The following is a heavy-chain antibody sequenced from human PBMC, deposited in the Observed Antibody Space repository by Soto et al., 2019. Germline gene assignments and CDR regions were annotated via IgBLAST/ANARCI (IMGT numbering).Heavy chain of an antibody. CDR3: ARPLQLAVSGFDP. D-gene: IGHD3-3*02. V-gene: IGHV4-39*01. J-gene: IGHJ5*02. Sequence: ETLSLTCAVSSDSISSSSYYWAWILQPPGKGLEWIGSIHYRANSYYSPSLKSRITISVDTSKNQISLRLSSVTAADTAVYYCARPLQLAVSGFDPWGQGTLVTVS. CDR1: SDSISSSSYY. CDR2: IHYRANS.